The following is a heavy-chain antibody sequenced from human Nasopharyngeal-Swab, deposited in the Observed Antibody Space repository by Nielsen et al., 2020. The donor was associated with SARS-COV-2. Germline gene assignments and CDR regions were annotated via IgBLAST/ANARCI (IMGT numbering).Heavy chain of an antibody. Sequence: WIPQPPGKGLEWIGYNYYRGSTNYNPSLKSRVTISVDTSKNQFSLKLSSVTAADTAVYYCARGERRAARPPGGYFDYWGQGTLVTVSS. D-gene: IGHD6-6*01. CDR2: NYYRGST. CDR3: ARGERRAARPPGGYFDY. V-gene: IGHV4-59*01. J-gene: IGHJ4*02.